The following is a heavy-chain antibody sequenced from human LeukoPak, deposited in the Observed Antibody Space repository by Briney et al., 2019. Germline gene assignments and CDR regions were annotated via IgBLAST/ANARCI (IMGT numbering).Heavy chain of an antibody. V-gene: IGHV3-9*01. Sequence: GGSLRLSCAASGFTFDDYAMHWVRQAPGKGLEWVSGISWNSGSIGYADSVKGRFTISRDNAKNSLYLQMNSLRAEDTALYYCAKVLASWTTNYGMDVWGQGTTVTISS. CDR1: GFTFDDYA. J-gene: IGHJ6*02. CDR3: AKVLASWTTNYGMDV. D-gene: IGHD3-3*01. CDR2: ISWNSGSI.